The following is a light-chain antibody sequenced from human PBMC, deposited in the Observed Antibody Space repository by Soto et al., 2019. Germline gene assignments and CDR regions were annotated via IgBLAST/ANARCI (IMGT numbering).Light chain of an antibody. CDR1: NSNVETNY. V-gene: IGLV1-47*02. CDR3: SANDDSLGGPV. Sequence: QSVLTQPPSASGTPGQRVTISCSGSNSNVETNYVYWYQQVAGTAPKLLIYSNDQRPSGVPDRFSASKSGTSASLDISGLRSEDEADYYCSANDDSLGGPVFGGGTKL. CDR2: SND. J-gene: IGLJ2*01.